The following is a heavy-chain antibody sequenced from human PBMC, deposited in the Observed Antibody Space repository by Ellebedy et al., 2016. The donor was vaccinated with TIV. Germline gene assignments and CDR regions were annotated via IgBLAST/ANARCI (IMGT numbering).Heavy chain of an antibody. J-gene: IGHJ4*02. CDR1: GFTFGSYW. CDR3: AGSPSTGY. CDR2: IYSGGST. Sequence: GESLKISCAASGFTFGSYWMNWVRQAPGKGLEWVSVIYSGGSTYYADSVKGRFTISRDNSKNTLYLQMNSLRAEDTAVYYCAGSPSTGYWGQGTLVTVSS. V-gene: IGHV3-53*01. D-gene: IGHD4-17*01.